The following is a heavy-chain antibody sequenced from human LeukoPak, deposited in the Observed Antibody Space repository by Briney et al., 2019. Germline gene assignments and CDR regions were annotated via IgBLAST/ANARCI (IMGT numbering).Heavy chain of an antibody. D-gene: IGHD4-17*01. J-gene: IGHJ4*02. Sequence: GGSLRLSCAASGFTFSSYYMHWVRQAPGKGLVWVSRLDGDGGTTKYADSAKGRFTISRDNARNMLYLQMNSLGAEDTAVYYCARGIYGDSVAFDHWGQGTLVTVSS. CDR1: GFTFSSYY. V-gene: IGHV3-74*03. CDR3: ARGIYGDSVAFDH. CDR2: LDGDGGTT.